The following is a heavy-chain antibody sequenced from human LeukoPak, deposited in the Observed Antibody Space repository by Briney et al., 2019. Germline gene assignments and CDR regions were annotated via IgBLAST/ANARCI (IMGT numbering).Heavy chain of an antibody. J-gene: IGHJ3*02. Sequence: SETLSLTCTVSGGSISSYYWSWIRQPPGKGLEWIGYIYYSGSTNYNPSLKSRVTISVDTSKNQFSLKLSSVTAADTAVYYCARDPYYYYPSHAFDIWGQGTMVTVSS. V-gene: IGHV4-59*12. CDR2: IYYSGST. CDR1: GGSISSYY. D-gene: IGHD3-10*01. CDR3: ARDPYYYYPSHAFDI.